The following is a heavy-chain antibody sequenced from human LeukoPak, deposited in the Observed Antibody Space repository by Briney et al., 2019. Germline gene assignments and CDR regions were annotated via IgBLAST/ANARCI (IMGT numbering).Heavy chain of an antibody. CDR1: GYTFTSYD. V-gene: IGHV1-8*01. CDR2: MNPDSGNT. J-gene: IGHJ4*02. Sequence: ASVKVSCKASGYTFTSYDINWVRQATGQGLEWMGWMNPDSGNTGYAQKFQGRVTMTRNTSISTAYMELSSLRSEDTAVYYCAGAYYSGSYWTSSYQQLDYWGQGTLVTVSS. CDR3: AGAYYSGSYWTSSYQQLDY. D-gene: IGHD1-26*01.